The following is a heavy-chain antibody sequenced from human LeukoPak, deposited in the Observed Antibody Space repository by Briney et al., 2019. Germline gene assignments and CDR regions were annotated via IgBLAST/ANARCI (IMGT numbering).Heavy chain of an antibody. J-gene: IGHJ4*02. V-gene: IGHV1-69*05. CDR1: GGTFSSYA. Sequence: SVTVSCKASGGTFSSYAISWVRQAPGQGLEWMGRIIPIFGTANYAHKFKGRVTITTDKSTSAAYMELSSLRSEDTAVYYCARNSAITGLFDYWGQGTLVTVSS. CDR3: ARNSAITGLFDY. CDR2: IIPIFGTA. D-gene: IGHD5-24*01.